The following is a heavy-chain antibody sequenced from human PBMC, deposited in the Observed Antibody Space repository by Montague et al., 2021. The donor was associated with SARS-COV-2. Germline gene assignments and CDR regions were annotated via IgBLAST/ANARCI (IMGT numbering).Heavy chain of an antibody. D-gene: IGHD3-22*01. CDR3: ARDRRYYDSSVYPGVAYNWFDP. V-gene: IGHV3-30-3*01. CDR2: ISYDGSNK. Sequence: SLRLSCAASGFTFSSYAMRWVRQAPGKGLEWAAVISYDGSNKYYADSVKGRFTISRDNSKNTLYLQMNSLRAEDTAVYYCARDRRYYDSSVYPGVAYNWFDPWGQGTLVTVSS. CDR1: GFTFSSYA. J-gene: IGHJ5*02.